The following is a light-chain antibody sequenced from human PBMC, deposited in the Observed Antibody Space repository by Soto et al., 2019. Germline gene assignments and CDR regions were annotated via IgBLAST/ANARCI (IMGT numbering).Light chain of an antibody. V-gene: IGLV1-47*01. CDR3: ASWDDSLSGYV. Sequence: QSALTQPPSASATPGQRVTISCSGSSSNIGTNYVYWYQQLPGTAPKLLIYRNNQRPSGIPDRFSGSKSGTSASLAISGLRSEDEADYYCASWDDSLSGYVFGTGTKVTVL. CDR2: RNN. CDR1: SSNIGTNY. J-gene: IGLJ1*01.